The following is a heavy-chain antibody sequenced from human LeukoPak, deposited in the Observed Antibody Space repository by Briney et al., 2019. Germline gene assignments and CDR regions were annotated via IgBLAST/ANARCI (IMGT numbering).Heavy chain of an antibody. CDR2: MFDSGST. CDR3: ATIKRGNIYGYFDF. J-gene: IGHJ4*02. CDR1: GGSISSHY. V-gene: IGHV4-59*11. D-gene: IGHD5-18*01. Sequence: SETLSLTCTVSGGSISSHYWSWIRQPPGKGLEWIGYMFDSGSTKGNPSLESRVTLAADTSKNQFSLRLSSVTAADTAVYYCATIKRGNIYGYFDFWGQGILVTVSS.